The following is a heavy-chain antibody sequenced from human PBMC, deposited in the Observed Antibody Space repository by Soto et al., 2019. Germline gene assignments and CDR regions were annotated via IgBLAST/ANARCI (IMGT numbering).Heavy chain of an antibody. CDR3: AKSPGRNVGYCSSTSCPIPYYYYYMDV. CDR2: ISGSGGST. Sequence: GGSLRLSCAASGFTFSSYAMSWVRQAPGKGLEWVSAISGSGGSTYYADSVKGRFTISRDNSKNTLYLQMNSLRAEDTAVYYCAKSPGRNVGYCSSTSCPIPYYYYYMDVWGKGTTVTVSS. D-gene: IGHD2-2*01. J-gene: IGHJ6*03. CDR1: GFTFSSYA. V-gene: IGHV3-23*01.